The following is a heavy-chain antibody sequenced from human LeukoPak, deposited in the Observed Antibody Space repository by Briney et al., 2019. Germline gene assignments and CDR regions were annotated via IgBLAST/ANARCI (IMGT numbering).Heavy chain of an antibody. CDR2: INPNSGGT. D-gene: IGHD4-17*01. CDR1: GYTFTSYY. V-gene: IGHV1-2*02. Sequence: ASVKVSCKASGYTFTSYYMHRVRQAPGQGLEWMGWINPNSGGTNYAQKFQGRVTMTRDTSISTAYMELSRLRFDDTAVYYCASGDYGDPPLNYWGQGTLVTVSS. J-gene: IGHJ4*02. CDR3: ASGDYGDPPLNY.